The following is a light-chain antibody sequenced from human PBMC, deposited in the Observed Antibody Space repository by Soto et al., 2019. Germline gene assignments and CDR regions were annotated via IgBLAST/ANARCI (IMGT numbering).Light chain of an antibody. J-gene: IGKJ3*01. CDR1: QSISSY. Sequence: DIQMTQSPSSLSASVGDRVTITCRASQSISSYLKWYQQKAGKAPQLLIYAASSLQSGAPSRCSSSGSGTYFTLTISSLPPEDFATYYCQQSYSTPLTFGPGTKVDIK. CDR2: AAS. CDR3: QQSYSTPLT. V-gene: IGKV1-39*01.